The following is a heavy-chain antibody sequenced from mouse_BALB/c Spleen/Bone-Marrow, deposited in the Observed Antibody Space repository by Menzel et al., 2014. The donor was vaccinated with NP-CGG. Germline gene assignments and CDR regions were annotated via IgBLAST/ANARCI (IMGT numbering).Heavy chain of an antibody. D-gene: IGHD1-1*01. Sequence: EVQRVESGAELVKPGASVKLSCTASGFNIKDTYMHWVKQRPEQGLEWIGRIDPANGNTKYDPKFQDKATITADTSSNTAYLQLSSLTSEDTAVYYCANYYYGYYFDYWGQGTTLTVSS. CDR2: IDPANGNT. CDR1: GFNIKDTY. J-gene: IGHJ2*01. CDR3: ANYYYGYYFDY. V-gene: IGHV14-3*02.